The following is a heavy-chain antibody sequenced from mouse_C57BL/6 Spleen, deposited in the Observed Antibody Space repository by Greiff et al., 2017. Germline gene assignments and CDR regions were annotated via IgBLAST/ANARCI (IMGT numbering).Heavy chain of an antibody. D-gene: IGHD2-4*01. CDR2: INPNNGGT. J-gene: IGHJ2*01. Sequence: EVQLQQSGPELVKPGASVKISCKASGYTFTDYYMNWVKQSHGKSLEWIGDINPNNGGTSYNQKFKGKATLTVDKSSSTAYMELRSLTSEDSAVYYCARSGWDYDEEGNFDYWGQGTTLTVSS. CDR3: ARSGWDYDEEGNFDY. CDR1: GYTFTDYY. V-gene: IGHV1-26*01.